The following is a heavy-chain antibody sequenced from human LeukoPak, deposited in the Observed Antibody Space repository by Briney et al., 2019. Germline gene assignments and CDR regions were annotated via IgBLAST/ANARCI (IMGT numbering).Heavy chain of an antibody. V-gene: IGHV1-2*02. CDR2: IHPNIGGR. Sequence: ASVRVSCKASGYTFTDYHIHWVRQAPGQGPEWMGWIHPNIGGRNYAQTFEGRVTMSRDTSISTVYMELSSLRSDDTAMYYCARLTGGSETNWGQGTLVTVSA. CDR1: GYTFTDYH. CDR3: ARLTGGSETN. D-gene: IGHD1-14*01. J-gene: IGHJ4*02.